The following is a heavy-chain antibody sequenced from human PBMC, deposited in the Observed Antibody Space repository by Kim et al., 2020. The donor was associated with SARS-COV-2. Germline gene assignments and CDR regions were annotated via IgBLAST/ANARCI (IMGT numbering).Heavy chain of an antibody. CDR3: ARGAVAGT. D-gene: IGHD6-19*01. Sequence: TSYNPSVQVRVTVPVDASKNQFSLKLSSVTAADTAVYYCARGAVAGTWGQGTLVTVSS. V-gene: IGHV4-59*09. CDR2: T. J-gene: IGHJ4*02.